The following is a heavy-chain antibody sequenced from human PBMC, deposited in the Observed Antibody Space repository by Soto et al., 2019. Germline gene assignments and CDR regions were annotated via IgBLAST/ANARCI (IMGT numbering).Heavy chain of an antibody. V-gene: IGHV1-46*01. CDR1: GYTFTSYY. CDR2: INPSGGST. CDR3: ARDLGDYGDYSRVWDY. Sequence: GASVKVSCKASGYTFTSYYMHWVRQAPGQGLEWMGIINPSGGSTSYAQKFQGRVTMTRDTSTSTVYMGLSSLRSEDTAVYYCARDLGDYGDYSRVWDYWGQGTLVTVSS. D-gene: IGHD4-17*01. J-gene: IGHJ4*02.